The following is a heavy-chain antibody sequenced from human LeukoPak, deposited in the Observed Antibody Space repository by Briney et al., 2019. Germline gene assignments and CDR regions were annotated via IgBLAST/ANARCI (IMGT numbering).Heavy chain of an antibody. CDR2: ISSSSSYI. V-gene: IGHV3-21*01. CDR3: ARGGDTYYDILTGYYTPTFDY. CDR1: GFTFSSYS. J-gene: IGHJ4*02. Sequence: GGSLRLSCAASGFTFSSYSMNWVRQAPGKGLEWVSSISSSSSYIYYADSVKGRITISRDNAKNSLYLQMNSLRAEDTAVYYCARGGDTYYDILTGYYTPTFDYWGQGTLVTVSS. D-gene: IGHD3-9*01.